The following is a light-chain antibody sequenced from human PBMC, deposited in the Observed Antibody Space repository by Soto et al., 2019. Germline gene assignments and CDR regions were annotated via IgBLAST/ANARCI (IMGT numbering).Light chain of an antibody. CDR2: AAS. J-gene: IGKJ5*01. CDR3: QQRSNWPPEIT. CDR1: QSISGF. Sequence: DIQMTQSPSSLSASVGDRVTITCRASQSISGFLSWYQQRPGRAPKLLIYAASSLQSGVPSRFSGSGSGTDFTLTISGLQPEDFAVYYRQQRSNWPPEITFGQGTRLEI. V-gene: IGKV1-39*01.